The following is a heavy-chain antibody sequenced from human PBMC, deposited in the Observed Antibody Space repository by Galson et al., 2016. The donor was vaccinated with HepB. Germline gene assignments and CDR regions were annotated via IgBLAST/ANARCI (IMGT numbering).Heavy chain of an antibody. CDR1: GLTFSSYA. Sequence: SLRLSCAASGLTFSSYAMSWVRQAPGKGLEWVSVISAASNTYYTDSVKGRFTISRDNSKTTLYLEMNSLGVEDTAVYFCANYLGYGSGRPGYFHPWGQGTLVTVSP. V-gene: IGHV3-23*01. CDR2: ISAASNT. D-gene: IGHD3-10*01. CDR3: ANYLGYGSGRPGYFHP. J-gene: IGHJ5*02.